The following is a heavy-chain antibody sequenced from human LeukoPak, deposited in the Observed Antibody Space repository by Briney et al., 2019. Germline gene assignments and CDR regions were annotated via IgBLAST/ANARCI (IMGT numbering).Heavy chain of an antibody. CDR3: AKTFFLDTAMVGDYYMDV. Sequence: GASVKVSCKASGGTFSSYAISWVRQAPGQGLEWMGGIIPIFGTANYAQKFQGRVTITADKSTSTAYMELSSLRSEDTAVYYCAKTFFLDTAMVGDYYMDVWGKGTTVTVSS. V-gene: IGHV1-69*06. D-gene: IGHD5-18*01. CDR2: IIPIFGTA. J-gene: IGHJ6*03. CDR1: GGTFSSYA.